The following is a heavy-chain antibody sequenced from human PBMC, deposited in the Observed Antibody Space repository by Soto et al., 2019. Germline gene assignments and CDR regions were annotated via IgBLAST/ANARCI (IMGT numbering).Heavy chain of an antibody. CDR3: ARDTGNFFDY. CDR2: IGPSSGNT. V-gene: IGHV1-18*01. CDR1: GYTFTSYT. Sequence: ASVKVSCKASGYTFTSYTVSWVRQAPGQGLEWVGWIGPSSGNTDSARNLQGRVTMTADTSTSTAYMELRSLRSDDTAVYYCARDTGNFFDYWGQGTLVTVSS. J-gene: IGHJ4*02.